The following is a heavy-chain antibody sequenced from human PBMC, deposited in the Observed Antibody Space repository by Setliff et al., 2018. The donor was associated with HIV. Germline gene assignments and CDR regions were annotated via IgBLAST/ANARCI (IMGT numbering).Heavy chain of an antibody. V-gene: IGHV3-15*01. CDR2: IKSKTDGGTT. D-gene: IGHD3-9*01. J-gene: IGHJ3*01. CDR1: GFTFSNYW. Sequence: SLRLSCAASGFTFSNYWMHWVRQAPGKGLEWVGRIKSKTDGGTTDYAAPVKGRFTISRDDSKNTLYLQMNSLRAEDTAIYYCAKDHAGGGYHDILPPSWGQGTMVTVSS. CDR3: AKDHAGGGYHDILPPS.